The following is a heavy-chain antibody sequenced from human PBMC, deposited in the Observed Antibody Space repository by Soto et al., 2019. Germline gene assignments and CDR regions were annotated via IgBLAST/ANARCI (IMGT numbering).Heavy chain of an antibody. V-gene: IGHV3-30-3*01. D-gene: IGHD6-13*01. CDR3: ARVWEAAAGTGGYYYYGMDV. Sequence: GGSLRLSCAASGFTFSSYAMHWVRQAPGKGLEWVAVISYDGSNKYYADSVKGRFTISRDNSKNTLYLQMNSLRAEDTAVYYCARVWEAAAGTGGYYYYGMDVWGQGTTVTVSS. CDR1: GFTFSSYA. CDR2: ISYDGSNK. J-gene: IGHJ6*02.